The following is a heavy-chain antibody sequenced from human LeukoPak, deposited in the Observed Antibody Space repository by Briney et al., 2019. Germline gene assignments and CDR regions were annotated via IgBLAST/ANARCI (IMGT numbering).Heavy chain of an antibody. CDR2: INHSGST. J-gene: IGHJ4*02. D-gene: IGHD6-13*01. Sequence: SETLSLTCAVYGGSFSGYYWSWIRQPPGMGLEWIGEINHSGSTNYNPSLKSRVTISVDTSKNQFSLKLSSVTAADTAVYYCARDRSSSGIDYWGQGTLVTVSS. CDR3: ARDRSSSGIDY. V-gene: IGHV4-34*01. CDR1: GGSFSGYY.